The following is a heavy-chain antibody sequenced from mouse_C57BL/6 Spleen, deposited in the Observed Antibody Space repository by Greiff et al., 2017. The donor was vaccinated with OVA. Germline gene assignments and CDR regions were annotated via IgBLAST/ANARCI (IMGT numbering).Heavy chain of an antibody. Sequence: EVQLQQSGPELVKPGASVKIPCKASGYTFTDYNMAWVKQSHGKSLEWIGDINPNNGGTIYNQKFKGKATLTVDKSSSTAYMELRSLTAEDTAVYYCARRGYYDYDGLYWYFDVWGTGTTVTVSS. CDR2: INPNNGGT. D-gene: IGHD2-4*01. CDR3: ARRGYYDYDGLYWYFDV. V-gene: IGHV1-18*01. J-gene: IGHJ1*03. CDR1: GYTFTDYN.